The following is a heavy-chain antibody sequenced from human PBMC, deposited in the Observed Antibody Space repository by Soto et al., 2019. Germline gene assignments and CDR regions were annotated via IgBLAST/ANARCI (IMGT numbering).Heavy chain of an antibody. J-gene: IGHJ4*02. Sequence: PGGSLRLSCAASGFPFSNYAMTWVRQAPGKGLEWDSALSGSGVSTYYADSVMGRFTISRDNSKNTVYLQMNSLRAEDTAVYYCAKIESRFFYDRTGYYPFDYWGQGTLVTVSS. V-gene: IGHV3-23*01. D-gene: IGHD3-22*01. CDR2: LSGSGVST. CDR1: GFPFSNYA. CDR3: AKIESRFFYDRTGYYPFDY.